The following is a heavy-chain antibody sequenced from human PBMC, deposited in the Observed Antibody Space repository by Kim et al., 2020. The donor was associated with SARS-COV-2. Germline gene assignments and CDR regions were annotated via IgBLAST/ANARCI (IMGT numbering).Heavy chain of an antibody. CDR3: ARLLLGATYSNGPLNV. D-gene: IGHD4-4*01. Sequence: GGSLRLSCAASGFIFTDFYMAWVRQAPGKGLEWVSHIGSITSYTNYADSVKGRFTISRDNAKNSLYLQMNSLRVEDSAVYYCARLLLGATYSNGPLNVWGQGTTVTVSS. CDR2: IGSITSYT. V-gene: IGHV3-11*03. CDR1: GFIFTDFY. J-gene: IGHJ6*02.